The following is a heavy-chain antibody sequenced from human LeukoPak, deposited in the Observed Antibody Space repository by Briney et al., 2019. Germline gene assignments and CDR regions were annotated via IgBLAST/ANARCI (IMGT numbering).Heavy chain of an antibody. CDR1: GFTFSSYA. CDR3: ACGYDFWSGYNRIDY. V-gene: IGHV3-23*01. CDR2: ISGSGGST. J-gene: IGHJ4*02. D-gene: IGHD3-3*01. Sequence: QSGGSLRLSCAASGFTFSSYAMSWVRQAPGKGLEWVSAISGSGGSTYYADSVKGRFTITRDNYKNTMYLQMNSLRAEDTAVYYCACGYDFWSGYNRIDYWGQGTLVTVSS.